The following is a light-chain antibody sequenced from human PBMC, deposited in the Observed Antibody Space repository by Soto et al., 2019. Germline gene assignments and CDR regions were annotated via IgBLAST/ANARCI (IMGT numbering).Light chain of an antibody. CDR3: QQYGSSPWT. CDR2: AAS. V-gene: IGKV1-39*01. Sequence: DIQLTQTPSSLSASVGDRVIIACRASRSISTYLNWFQQKPGKAPKVLISAASSLQSGVPSRFSGSGSGTEFTLTISRLEPEDFAVYYCQQYGSSPWTFGQGTKVDIK. J-gene: IGKJ1*01. CDR1: RSISTY.